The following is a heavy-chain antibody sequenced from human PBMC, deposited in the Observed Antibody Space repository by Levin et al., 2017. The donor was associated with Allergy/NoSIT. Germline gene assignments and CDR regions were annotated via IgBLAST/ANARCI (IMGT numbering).Heavy chain of an antibody. CDR3: ARDLWHHL. J-gene: IGHJ4*02. Sequence: SETLSLTCNISGVSMNDYYWSWIRQSAGKGLEWIGRIYASGNINQSGSIKYNPSLQSRATMSVDTSKNQFSLKLTSVTAADTAVYYCARDLWHHLWGQGTLVTVSS. CDR1: GVSMNDYY. D-gene: IGHD3-16*01. V-gene: IGHV4-59*12. CDR2: IYASGNINQSGSI.